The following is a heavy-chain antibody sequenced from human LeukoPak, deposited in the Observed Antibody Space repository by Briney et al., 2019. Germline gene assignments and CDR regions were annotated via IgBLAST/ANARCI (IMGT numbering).Heavy chain of an antibody. CDR1: GGTFSSYA. CDR2: IIPILGIA. Sequence: SVKVSCKASGGTFSSYAISWVRQAPGQGLEWMGRIIPILGIANYAQKFQGRVTITADKSTSTAYMELRSLRSEDTAVYYCARDWPMVRSQGEFDYWGQGTLVTVSS. V-gene: IGHV1-69*04. D-gene: IGHD3-10*01. J-gene: IGHJ4*02. CDR3: ARDWPMVRSQGEFDY.